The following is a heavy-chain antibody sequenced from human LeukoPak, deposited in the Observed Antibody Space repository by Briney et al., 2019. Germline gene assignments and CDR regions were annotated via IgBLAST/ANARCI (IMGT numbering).Heavy chain of an antibody. Sequence: GGSLRLSCAASGFTFDDYAMHWVRQVPGKGLEWVSGINRNSDTRGYADSVKGRFTISRDNAKNSLYLQMNSLRVEDTAFYYCAKDNRRHYTSGPNPDSLHWGQGALVTVSS. CDR2: INRNSDTR. J-gene: IGHJ4*02. CDR1: GFTFDDYA. CDR3: AKDNRRHYTSGPNPDSLH. V-gene: IGHV3-9*01. D-gene: IGHD6-19*01.